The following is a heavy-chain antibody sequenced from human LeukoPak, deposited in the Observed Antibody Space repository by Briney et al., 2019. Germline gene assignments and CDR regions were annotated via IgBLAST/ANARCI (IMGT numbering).Heavy chain of an antibody. CDR3: AREWELLEVVGDFDI. Sequence: SVKVSCKASVGTFISYAISWVRQAPGQGLEWMGVIISIFGTSNYAQKFQGRVTITTDESTSTAYMELSSLRSEDTAVYYCAREWELLEVVGDFDIWGQGTMVTVSS. V-gene: IGHV1-69*05. D-gene: IGHD1-26*01. CDR2: IISIFGTS. CDR1: VGTFISYA. J-gene: IGHJ3*02.